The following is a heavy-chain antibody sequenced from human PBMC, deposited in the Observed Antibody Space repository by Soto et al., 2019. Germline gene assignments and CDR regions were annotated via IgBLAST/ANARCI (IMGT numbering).Heavy chain of an antibody. V-gene: IGHV4-31*03. CDR2: IYYSGST. J-gene: IGHJ4*02. CDR1: GGSISSGGYY. Sequence: QVQLQESGPGLVKPSQTLSLTCTVSGGSISSGGYYWSWIRQHPGKGLEWIGYIYYSGSTYYNPSLKRRVTISVDTSKNQSSLKLSSVTAADTAVYYCARSPEATVTAFDYWGQGTLVTVSS. CDR3: ARSPEATVTAFDY. D-gene: IGHD4-17*01.